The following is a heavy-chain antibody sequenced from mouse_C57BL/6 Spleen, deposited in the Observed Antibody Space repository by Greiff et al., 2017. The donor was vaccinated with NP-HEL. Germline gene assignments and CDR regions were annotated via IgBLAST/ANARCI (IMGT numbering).Heavy chain of an antibody. J-gene: IGHJ2*01. CDR3: ARGYYGSSGYFDY. CDR1: GYTFTSYW. V-gene: IGHV1-64*01. CDR2: IHPNSGST. D-gene: IGHD1-1*01. Sequence: QVQLQQPGAELVKPGASVKLSCKASGYTFTSYWMHWVKQRPGQGLEWIGMIHPNSGSTNYNEKFKSKAKLTVDKSSSTAYMQLSSLTSEDSAVYYCARGYYGSSGYFDYWGQGTTLTVSS.